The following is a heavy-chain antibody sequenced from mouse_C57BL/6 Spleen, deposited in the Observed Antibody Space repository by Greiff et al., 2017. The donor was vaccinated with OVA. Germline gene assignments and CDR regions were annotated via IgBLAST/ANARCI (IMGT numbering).Heavy chain of an antibody. CDR3: AIGESQLRGAMDY. Sequence: VQLQQPGTELVKPGASVKLSCKASGYTFTSYWMHWVKQRPGQGLEWIGNINPSNGGTNYNEKFKSKATLTVDKSSSTAYMQLSSLTSEDSAVYYCAIGESQLRGAMDYWGQGTSVTVSS. CDR1: GYTFTSYW. CDR2: INPSNGGT. V-gene: IGHV1-53*01. J-gene: IGHJ4*01. D-gene: IGHD1-1*01.